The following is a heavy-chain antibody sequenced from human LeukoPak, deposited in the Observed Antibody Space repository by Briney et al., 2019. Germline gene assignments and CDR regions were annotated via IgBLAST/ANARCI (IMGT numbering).Heavy chain of an antibody. CDR1: GGSFSGYY. CDR2: INHSGST. Sequence: SETLSLTCAVYGGSFSGYYWSWIRQPPGKGLEWIGEINHSGSTNYNPSLKSRVTISVDTSKNQFSLKLSSVTAADTAVYYCARDRLYNYWGQGTLVTVSS. CDR3: ARDRLYNY. J-gene: IGHJ4*02. V-gene: IGHV4-34*01. D-gene: IGHD2/OR15-2a*01.